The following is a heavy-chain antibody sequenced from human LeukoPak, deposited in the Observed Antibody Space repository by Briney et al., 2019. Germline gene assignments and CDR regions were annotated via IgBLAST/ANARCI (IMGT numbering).Heavy chain of an antibody. Sequence: GGSLRPSCAASGFTVSSNYMSWVRQAPGKGLEWVSVLYSGGSTYYADSVKGRFTISRDNSKNTLYLQMNSLRAEDTAVYYCASGARRTSCLDYWGQGTLVTVSS. D-gene: IGHD2-2*01. CDR2: LYSGGST. CDR3: ASGARRTSCLDY. J-gene: IGHJ4*02. V-gene: IGHV3-53*01. CDR1: GFTVSSNY.